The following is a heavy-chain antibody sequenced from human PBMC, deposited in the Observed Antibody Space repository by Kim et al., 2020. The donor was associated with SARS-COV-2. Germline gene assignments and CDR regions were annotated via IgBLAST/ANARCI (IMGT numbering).Heavy chain of an antibody. Sequence: GGSLRLSCAASGLNFNVEFMSWVRQAPGKGLEWISYISNSGHYANYADSVQGRFTISRDNAQNSLHLQMNHLRAEDTAIYYCTNIRYGQVDYWGQGTLVT. V-gene: IGHV3-11*03. CDR3: TNIRYGQVDY. D-gene: IGHD1-20*01. CDR2: ISNSGHYA. J-gene: IGHJ4*02. CDR1: GLNFNVEF.